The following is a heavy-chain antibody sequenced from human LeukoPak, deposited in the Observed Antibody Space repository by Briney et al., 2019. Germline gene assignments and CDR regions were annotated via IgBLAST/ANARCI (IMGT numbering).Heavy chain of an antibody. CDR2: IRYDGSNK. CDR1: GFTSSNYG. Sequence: GGSLRLSCTTSGFTSSNYGMYWVRQAPGKGLEWLAFIRYDGSNKYYADSVKGRFTISRDDSKNTLYLQMNSLRAEDTAVYYCAKDSLTGSGPYYFDCWGQGTLVTVSS. CDR3: AKDSLTGSGPYYFDC. J-gene: IGHJ4*02. D-gene: IGHD3-9*01. V-gene: IGHV3-30*02.